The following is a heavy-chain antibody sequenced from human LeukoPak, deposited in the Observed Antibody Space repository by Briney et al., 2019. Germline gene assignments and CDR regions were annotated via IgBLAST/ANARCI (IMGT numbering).Heavy chain of an antibody. V-gene: IGHV4-39*07. D-gene: IGHD2-15*01. CDR1: GGSISSSSYY. CDR2: IYYSGST. CDR3: ARAGADIVVVVAATYHFDY. Sequence: PSETLSLTCTVSGGSISSSSYYWGWIRQPPGKGLEGIGSIYYSGSTYYNPSLKSRVTISVDTSKNQFSLKLRSVTAADTAVYYCARAGADIVVVVAATYHFDYWGQGTLVTVSS. J-gene: IGHJ4*02.